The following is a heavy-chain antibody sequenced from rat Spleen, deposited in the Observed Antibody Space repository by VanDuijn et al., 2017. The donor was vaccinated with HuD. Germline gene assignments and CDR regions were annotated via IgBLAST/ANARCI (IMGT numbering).Heavy chain of an antibody. CDR3: ARGYYDGTQGFAY. Sequence: EVQLQESGPGLVKPSQSLSLTYSVTAYSITSSYRWSWIRKFPGNKLEWMGYINSAGSTNYNPSLKSRISITRDTSKNQFFLQVNSVTAEDTATYYCARGYYDGTQGFAYWGQGTLVTVSS. V-gene: IGHV3-3*01. CDR2: INSAGST. D-gene: IGHD1-12*02. CDR1: AYSITSSYR. J-gene: IGHJ3*01.